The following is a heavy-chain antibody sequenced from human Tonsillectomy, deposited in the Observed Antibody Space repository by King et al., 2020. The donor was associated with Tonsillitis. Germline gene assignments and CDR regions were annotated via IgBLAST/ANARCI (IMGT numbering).Heavy chain of an antibody. J-gene: IGHJ4*02. D-gene: IGHD3-22*01. Sequence: QLQESGPGLVKPSETLSLTCTVSGGSISSYYWSWIRQPPGKGLEWIGYIYYSGSTNYNPSLKNRVTISVDTSKNQFSLKLSSETAADTAVYYCARASHYYDSSGYPDPRFDYWGQGTLVTVSS. V-gene: IGHV4-59*01. CDR2: IYYSGST. CDR1: GGSISSYY. CDR3: ARASHYYDSSGYPDPRFDY.